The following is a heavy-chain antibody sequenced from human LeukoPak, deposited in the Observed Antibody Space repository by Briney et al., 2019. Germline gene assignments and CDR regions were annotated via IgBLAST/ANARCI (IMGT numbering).Heavy chain of an antibody. Sequence: PSGGSLRLSCAASGFTVSSNYMSWVRQAPGKGLEWVSVIYSGGSTYYADSVKGRFTISRDNSKNTLYLQMNSLRAEDTAVYYCARDGEYYYGSGSYYPDAFDIWGQGTMVTVSS. CDR3: ARDGEYYYGSGSYYPDAFDI. CDR1: GFTVSSNY. J-gene: IGHJ3*02. D-gene: IGHD3-10*01. V-gene: IGHV3-66*01. CDR2: IYSGGST.